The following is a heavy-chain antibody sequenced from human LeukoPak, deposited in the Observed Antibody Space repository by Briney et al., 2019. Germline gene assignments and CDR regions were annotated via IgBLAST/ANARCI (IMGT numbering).Heavy chain of an antibody. Sequence: PGGSLRLSCEASGFTFDDYGMSWVRHAPGKGLEWVSGINWSGDSTGYADSVKGRFTISRDNAKNSLYLQMNSLRAEDTALYYCARDYGGNSGLYPYYYYLDVWGKGTTVTVSS. CDR1: GFTFDDYG. D-gene: IGHD4-23*01. CDR3: ARDYGGNSGLYPYYYYLDV. V-gene: IGHV3-20*04. J-gene: IGHJ6*03. CDR2: INWSGDST.